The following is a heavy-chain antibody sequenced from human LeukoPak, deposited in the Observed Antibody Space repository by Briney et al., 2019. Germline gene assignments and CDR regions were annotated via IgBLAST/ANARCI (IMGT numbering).Heavy chain of an antibody. J-gene: IGHJ4*02. CDR1: GGTFSSYA. D-gene: IGHD3-22*01. CDR3: ARGGSGYYFPDH. V-gene: IGHV1-18*01. Sequence: ASVKVSCKASGGTFSSYAISWVRQAPGQGLEWMGWISAYNGNTNYAQKLQGRVTMTTDTSTSTAYMELRSLRSDDTAVYYCARGGSGYYFPDHWGQGTLVTVSS. CDR2: ISAYNGNT.